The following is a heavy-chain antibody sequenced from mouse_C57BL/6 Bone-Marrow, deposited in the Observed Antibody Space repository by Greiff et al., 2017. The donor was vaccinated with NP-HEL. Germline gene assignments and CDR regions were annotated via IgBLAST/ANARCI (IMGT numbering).Heavy chain of an antibody. Sequence: EVKLVEPGEGLVKPGGSLKLPCAAPGFPSSSYAMSWVRQTPEKRLEWVAYISRGGDYIYYADTVKGRIPITRDNARNTLYMQMSSLESEYAAMYYCTRGYYYAMDYWGQGTSVTVSS. CDR3: TRGYYYAMDY. CDR1: GFPSSSYA. CDR2: ISRGGDYI. J-gene: IGHJ4*01. V-gene: IGHV5-9-1*02.